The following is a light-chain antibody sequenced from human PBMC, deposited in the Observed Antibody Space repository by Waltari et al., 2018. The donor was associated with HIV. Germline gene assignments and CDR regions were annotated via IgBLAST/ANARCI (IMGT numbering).Light chain of an antibody. V-gene: IGLV3-25*03. Sequence: YELTQPPSVSVAPGQTARITCSGSELRERYSHWFRQKPGQPPILLIYKDTERPSGISQRVPASKSGTTVTLTITEVQAEAEADYLCQSTDRSGTWVFGGGTRLAVL. CDR2: KDT. CDR1: ELRERY. CDR3: QSTDRSGTWV. J-gene: IGLJ3*02.